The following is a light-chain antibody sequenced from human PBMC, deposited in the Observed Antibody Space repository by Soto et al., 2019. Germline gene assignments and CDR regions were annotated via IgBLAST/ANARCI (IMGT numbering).Light chain of an antibody. Sequence: VLTQSPGTLSLSPGERATLSCRASRSVSSNYLGWYQQKPGQAPRLLIYAVSTRATGIPDRFSGSGSGTDFTLTISRLEPEDSALYFWQQYRPSPAISFGQGTRLEIK. CDR3: QQYRPSPAIS. V-gene: IGKV3-20*01. CDR1: RSVSSNY. CDR2: AVS. J-gene: IGKJ5*01.